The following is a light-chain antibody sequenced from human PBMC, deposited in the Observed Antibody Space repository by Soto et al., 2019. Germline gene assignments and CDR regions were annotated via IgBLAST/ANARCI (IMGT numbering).Light chain of an antibody. CDR1: SSDVVGYNY. CDR2: EVS. V-gene: IGLV2-8*01. Sequence: QSVLTQPPSASGSPGQSVTISCTGTSSDVVGYNYVSWYQQHPGKAPKLMISEVSKRPSGVPDRFSVSKSGNTASLTVSGLQAEDEADYYCSSFAGNNNLVFGGGTKRTV. J-gene: IGLJ2*01. CDR3: SSFAGNNNLV.